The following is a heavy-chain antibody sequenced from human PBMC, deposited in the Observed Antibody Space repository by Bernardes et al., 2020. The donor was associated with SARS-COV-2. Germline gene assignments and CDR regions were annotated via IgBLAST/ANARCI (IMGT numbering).Heavy chain of an antibody. J-gene: IGHJ4*02. V-gene: IGHV4-39*01. D-gene: IGHD1-26*01. CDR2: IHYSGST. CDR3: ARATWELGALEY. Sequence: SETLSLTCTVSGGSISSSSYYWGWIRQPPGKGLEWIGTIHYSGSTYYNPSLKSRVTMSVDSSKKQFSLKVSSVTAADTAVYYCARATWELGALEYWGQRTLVTVSS. CDR1: GGSISSSSYY.